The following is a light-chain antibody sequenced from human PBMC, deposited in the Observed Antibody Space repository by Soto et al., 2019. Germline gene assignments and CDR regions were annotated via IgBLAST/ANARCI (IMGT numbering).Light chain of an antibody. V-gene: IGKV3-11*01. CDR3: QQRSNWPPVIT. CDR1: QTFSSH. CDR2: DAS. J-gene: IGKJ5*01. Sequence: EIVLTQSPATLSLSPGERATLSCRASQTFSSHLAWYQQKPGQAPRLLIYDASKRATGIPARFSGRGPGTDFTLTISSLEPEDFVVYYRQQRSNWPPVITFGQGTRLEIK.